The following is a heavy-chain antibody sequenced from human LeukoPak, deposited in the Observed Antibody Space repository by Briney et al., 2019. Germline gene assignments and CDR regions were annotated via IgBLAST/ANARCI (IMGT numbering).Heavy chain of an antibody. CDR1: GYTLTELS. V-gene: IGHV1-24*01. J-gene: IGHJ5*02. CDR2: IDPEDGET. D-gene: IGHD2-15*01. Sequence: RASVKVSCXVSGYTLTELSMHWVRQAPGRGLEWMGGIDPEDGETIYAQKFQGRVTMTEDTSTDTAYMELSSLRSEDTAVYYCATIILGYCSGGSCYSGSPRWFDPWGQGTLVTVSS. CDR3: ATIILGYCSGGSCYSGSPRWFDP.